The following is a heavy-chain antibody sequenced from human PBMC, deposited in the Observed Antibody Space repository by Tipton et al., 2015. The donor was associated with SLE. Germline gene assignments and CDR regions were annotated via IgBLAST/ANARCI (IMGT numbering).Heavy chain of an antibody. J-gene: IGHJ4*02. Sequence: SLRLSCAASGFTVSSKYMSWVRQAPGKGLEWVSIFCRDGTTYYADSVKGRFTISRDNSKNTLNLQMNSLRAEDTAVYYCARQEPYRGSYGYFDYWGQGTLVTVSS. CDR1: GFTVSSKY. D-gene: IGHD3-16*01. CDR3: ARQEPYRGSYGYFDY. V-gene: IGHV3-66*04. CDR2: FCRDGTT.